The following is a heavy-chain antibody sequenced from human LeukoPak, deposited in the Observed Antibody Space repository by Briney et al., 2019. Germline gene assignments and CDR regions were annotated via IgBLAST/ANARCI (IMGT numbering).Heavy chain of an antibody. Sequence: GGSLRLSCAASGFTFSKMNWVRQAPGKGLEWVSYISSSGSTIYYADSAKGRFTISRDNAKNSLYLQMNSLRAEDTAVYYCARDQAMVRGVITVDYWGQGTLVTVSS. CDR3: ARDQAMVRGVITVDY. CDR2: ISSSGSTI. J-gene: IGHJ4*02. D-gene: IGHD3-10*01. V-gene: IGHV3-48*03. CDR1: GFTFSK.